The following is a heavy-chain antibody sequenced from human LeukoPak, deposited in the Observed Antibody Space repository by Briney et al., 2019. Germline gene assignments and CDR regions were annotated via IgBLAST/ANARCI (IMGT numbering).Heavy chain of an antibody. CDR1: GGSISSSSYY. V-gene: IGHV4-39*01. Sequence: PSETLSLTCTVSGGSISSSSYYWGWIRQPPGKGLEWIGSLFYSGSTYYNPSLKSRVTISVDTSKNQFSLRLSSVTAADTAVYYCARLYSYGDAFDIWGQGTMVTVSS. CDR2: LFYSGST. D-gene: IGHD5-18*01. CDR3: ARLYSYGDAFDI. J-gene: IGHJ3*02.